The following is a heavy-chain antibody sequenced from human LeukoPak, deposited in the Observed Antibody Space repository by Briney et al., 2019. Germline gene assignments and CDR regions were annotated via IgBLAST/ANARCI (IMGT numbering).Heavy chain of an antibody. CDR3: GKEEEYYDPSTNYGPYFDY. J-gene: IGHJ4*02. D-gene: IGHD3-16*01. CDR2: ISNNGGST. Sequence: PGGSLRLSCSASGFSFSSCAMHWVRQAPGKGLDFVSGISNNGGSTHYADSVKGRFIISRDNSKNTLYLQMRSLRAEDTAVYYCGKEEEYYDPSTNYGPYFDYCGQGNLGTVSS. V-gene: IGHV3-64D*09. CDR1: GFSFSSCA.